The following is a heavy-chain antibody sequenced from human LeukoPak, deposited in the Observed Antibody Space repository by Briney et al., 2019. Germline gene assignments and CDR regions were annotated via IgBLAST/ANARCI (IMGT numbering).Heavy chain of an antibody. J-gene: IGHJ3*02. CDR3: AREARTSPDAFDI. D-gene: IGHD2-2*01. CDR1: GGTFSSYA. Sequence: SVKVSCKASGGTFSSYAISWVRQAPGQGLEWMGGIIPIFGTANYAQKFQGRVTVTADKSTSTAYMELSSLRSEDTAVYYCAREARTSPDAFDIWGQGTMVTVSS. CDR2: IIPIFGTA. V-gene: IGHV1-69*06.